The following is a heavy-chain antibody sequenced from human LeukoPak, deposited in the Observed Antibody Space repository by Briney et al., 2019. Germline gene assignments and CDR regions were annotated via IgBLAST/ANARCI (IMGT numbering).Heavy chain of an antibody. D-gene: IGHD1-14*01. CDR3: AKDLNQLPQHVSLDY. CDR1: GFTFSSYA. V-gene: IGHV3-23*01. Sequence: PGGSLRLSCAASGFTFSSYAMSWVRQAPGKGQEWVSAISGSGGSTYYADSVKGRFTISRDNSKNTLYLQMNSLRAEDTAVYYCAKDLNQLPQHVSLDYWGQGTLVTVSS. CDR2: ISGSGGST. J-gene: IGHJ4*02.